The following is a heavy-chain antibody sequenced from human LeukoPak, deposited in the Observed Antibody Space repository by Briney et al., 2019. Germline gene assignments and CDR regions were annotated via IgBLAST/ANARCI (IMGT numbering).Heavy chain of an antibody. J-gene: IGHJ6*02. D-gene: IGHD3-22*01. CDR3: AKGLPYDSPLGYYGMDV. V-gene: IGHV3-30*18. CDR1: GFTFSSYG. CDR2: ISYDGSNK. Sequence: PGGSLRLSCAASGFTFSSYGMHWVRQAPGKGLEWVAVISYDGSNKYYADSVKGRFTISRDNSKNTLYLQMNSLRAEDTAVYYCAKGLPYDSPLGYYGMDVWGQGTTVTVSS.